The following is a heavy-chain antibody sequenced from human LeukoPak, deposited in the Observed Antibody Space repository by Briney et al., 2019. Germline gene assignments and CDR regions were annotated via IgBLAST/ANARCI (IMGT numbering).Heavy chain of an antibody. CDR2: ISYDGSNK. CDR3: ARDEGGSYPYYFDY. D-gene: IGHD1-26*01. CDR1: GFTFSNYA. Sequence: GGSLRLSCAASGFTFSNYAIYWVRQAPGKGLEWVALISYDGSNKDYGDSVKGRFTISRDSSKNTVYLQMNSLRADDTAVYYCARDEGGSYPYYFDYWGQGTLVTVSS. J-gene: IGHJ4*02. V-gene: IGHV3-30*04.